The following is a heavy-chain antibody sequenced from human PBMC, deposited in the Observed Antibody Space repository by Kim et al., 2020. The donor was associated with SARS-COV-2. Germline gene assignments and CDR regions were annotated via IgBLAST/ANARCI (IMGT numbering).Heavy chain of an antibody. J-gene: IGHJ4*01. CDR3: ARDFGYDGSGPVLGY. D-gene: IGHD3-22*01. CDR2: ISNSSSNI. CDR1: GFTFSSYS. V-gene: IGHV3-21*01. Sequence: GGSLRLSCAASGFTFSSYSMNWVRQAPGKGLEWVSSISNSSSNIYYADSVKGRFTISRDNAKNSLYLQMNSLRAEDTAVYYCARDFGYDGSGPVLGYWGQGTMVTVSS.